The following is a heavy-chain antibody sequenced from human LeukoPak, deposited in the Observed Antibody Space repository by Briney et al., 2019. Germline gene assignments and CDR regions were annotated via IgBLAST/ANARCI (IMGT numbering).Heavy chain of an antibody. D-gene: IGHD4-23*01. V-gene: IGHV4-34*01. CDR3: DSSYGGNSGY. CDR2: INHSGST. J-gene: IGHJ4*02. Sequence: SETLSLTCAVSGGSFSGYYWSWIRQPPAKGLERIGEINHSGSTNYNPSLKSQVTISVDTSKNQYSLKLTHVTAADPAVSSCDSSYGGNSGYWGQGTLVTVSS. CDR1: GGSFSGYY.